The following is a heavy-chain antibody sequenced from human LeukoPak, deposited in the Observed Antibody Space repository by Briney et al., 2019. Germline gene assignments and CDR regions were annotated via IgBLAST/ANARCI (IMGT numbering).Heavy chain of an antibody. CDR1: GGSFSGYY. D-gene: IGHD5-24*01. CDR2: INHSGST. V-gene: IGHV4-34*01. J-gene: IGHJ5*02. CDR3: ARSVEMATNPAPFAP. Sequence: SETLSLTCAVYGGSFSGYYWSWIRQPPGKGLEGIGEINHSGSTNYNPSLKSRGTISVERSKKQCSLKLRSVTAADTAVYYCARSVEMATNPAPFAPWGQGTLVTVSS.